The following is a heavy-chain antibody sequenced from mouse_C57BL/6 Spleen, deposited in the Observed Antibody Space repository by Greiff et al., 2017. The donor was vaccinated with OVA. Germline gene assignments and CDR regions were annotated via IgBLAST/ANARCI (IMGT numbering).Heavy chain of an antibody. Sequence: EVHLVESGGGLVQPKGSLKLSCAASGFTFNTYAMHWVRQAPGKGLEWVARISSKSSNYATYYADSVKDRFTISRDDSQSMLYLQMNNLKTEDTAMYYCVREGDYTWFAYWGQGTLVTVSA. J-gene: IGHJ3*01. V-gene: IGHV10-3*01. CDR1: GFTFNTYA. D-gene: IGHD2-4*01. CDR3: VREGDYTWFAY. CDR2: ISSKSSNYAT.